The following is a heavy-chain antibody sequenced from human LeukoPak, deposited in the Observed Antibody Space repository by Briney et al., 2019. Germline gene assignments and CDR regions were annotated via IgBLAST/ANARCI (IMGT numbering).Heavy chain of an antibody. Sequence: PGGSLRLSCAASGFTFSSDWMHWVRQAPGKGLVWVSRINSDGSSTSYADSVKGRFTISRDNAKNTLYLQTNGLRAEDTAVYYCARAGGFWSGDYWGQGTLVTVSS. D-gene: IGHD3-3*01. CDR3: ARAGGFWSGDY. CDR2: INSDGSST. CDR1: GFTFSSDW. J-gene: IGHJ4*02. V-gene: IGHV3-74*01.